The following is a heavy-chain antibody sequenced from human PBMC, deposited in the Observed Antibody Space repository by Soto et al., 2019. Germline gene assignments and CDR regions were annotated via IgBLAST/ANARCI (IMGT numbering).Heavy chain of an antibody. CDR2: IIPIFGTA. CDR1: VGTLSSYA. V-gene: IGHV1-69*01. D-gene: IGHD5-12*01. Sequence: QVQLVQSGDQVKKPGSSVKVSCKASVGTLSSYAISWVRQATGQGLAWMGGIIPIFGTANYAKKSQCRVTITADESTSTAYMELSSLRSEDTAVYYCAGGYGMATITGGFDYWGPGTLVTVSS. CDR3: AGGYGMATITGGFDY. J-gene: IGHJ4*02.